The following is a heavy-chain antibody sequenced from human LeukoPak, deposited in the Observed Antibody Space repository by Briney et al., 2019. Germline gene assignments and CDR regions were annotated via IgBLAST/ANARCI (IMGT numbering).Heavy chain of an antibody. V-gene: IGHV1-18*01. CDR1: GYTFTSYG. CDR3: ASGGPIVGASLGYNY. Sequence: GASVKVSCKASGYTFTSYGISWVRQAPGQGLEWMGWISAYNGNTNYAQKLQGRVTMTTDTSTSTAYMGLRSLRSDDTAVYYCASGGPIVGASLGYNYWGQGTLVTVSS. J-gene: IGHJ4*02. D-gene: IGHD1-26*01. CDR2: ISAYNGNT.